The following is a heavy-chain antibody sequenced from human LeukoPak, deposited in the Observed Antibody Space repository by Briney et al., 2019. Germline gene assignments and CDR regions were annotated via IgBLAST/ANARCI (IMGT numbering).Heavy chain of an antibody. CDR2: IYSGGST. V-gene: IGHV3-66*02. CDR3: ARESNYDY. J-gene: IGHJ4*02. Sequence: GGSLRLSCAGFGFIVSSTYMSCVRQAPGKELDWVSVIYSGGSTFYAESVRGRFTISRDNSKNTLYLQMNSLRVEDTAVYYCARESNYDYWGQGTLVTVSS. CDR1: GFIVSSTY.